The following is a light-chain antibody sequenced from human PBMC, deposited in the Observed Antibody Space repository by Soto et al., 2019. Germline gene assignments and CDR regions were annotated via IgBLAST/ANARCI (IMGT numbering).Light chain of an antibody. J-gene: IGKJ5*01. V-gene: IGKV1-33*01. CDR3: QQYDNLPIT. CDR2: DAS. Sequence: DIQMTQSPSSLSASVGDRVTVTCQASQDISNYLNWYQQKPGKAPKLMIYDASNLETGVPSRFSGSRSGTDFTFTINSLEPEDIATYDCQQYDNLPITFGQGTRLEIK. CDR1: QDISNY.